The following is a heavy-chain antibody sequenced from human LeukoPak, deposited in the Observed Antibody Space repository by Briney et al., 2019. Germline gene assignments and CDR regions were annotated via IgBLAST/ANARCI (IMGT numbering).Heavy chain of an antibody. V-gene: IGHV3-23*01. D-gene: IGHD4-17*01. CDR2: ISGSGGST. CDR1: GLTFRDYA. J-gene: IGHJ5*02. Sequence: GGSLRLSCAASGLTFRDYAMSWVRQAPGKGLEWVSVISGSGGSTYYADSVKGRFTISRDNSQNTLYLQMSSLRVDDTAIYYCAKGARVTTRSWFDPWGQGTLVTVSS. CDR3: AKGARVTTRSWFDP.